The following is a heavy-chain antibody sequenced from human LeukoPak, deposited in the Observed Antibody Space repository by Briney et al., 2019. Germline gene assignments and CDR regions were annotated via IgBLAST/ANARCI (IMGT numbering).Heavy chain of an antibody. J-gene: IGHJ5*02. D-gene: IGHD3-9*01. V-gene: IGHV4-31*03. CDR1: GGSISSGGYY. Sequence: PSQTLSLTCTVSGGSISSGGYYWSWTRQHPGKGLEWIGYIYYSGSTYYSPSLKSRVTISVDTSKDQFSLKLSSVTAADTAVYYCARGQNHYDTLTGYSNNWFDPWGQGTLVTVSS. CDR2: IYYSGST. CDR3: ARGQNHYDTLTGYSNNWFDP.